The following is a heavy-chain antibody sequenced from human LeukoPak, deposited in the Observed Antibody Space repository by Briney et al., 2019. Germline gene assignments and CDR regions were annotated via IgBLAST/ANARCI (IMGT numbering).Heavy chain of an antibody. J-gene: IGHJ4*02. CDR2: IYSGGST. D-gene: IGHD6-19*01. Sequence: GGSLRLSCAASEFSFGSNYMTWVRQAPGKGLEWVSLIYSGGSTYYADSVKGRFTISRDNSKNTLYLQMNSLRAEDTAVYYCARGAVACFDYWGQGTLVTVSS. CDR3: ARGAVACFDY. CDR1: EFSFGSNY. V-gene: IGHV3-66*01.